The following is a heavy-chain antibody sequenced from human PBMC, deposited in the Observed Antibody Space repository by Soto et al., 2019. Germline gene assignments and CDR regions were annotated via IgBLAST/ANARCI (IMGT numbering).Heavy chain of an antibody. CDR3: ARGATHYDFWSGYYSRPIS. CDR1: GYTFTSYG. V-gene: IGHV1-8*02. CDR2: ISAYSGNT. Sequence: ASVKVSCKASGYTFTSYGISWVRQAPGQGLEWMGWISAYSGNTGYAQKFQGRVTMTRNTSISTAYMELSSLRSEDTAVYYCARGATHYDFWSGYYSRPISWGQGTLVTVSS. J-gene: IGHJ5*02. D-gene: IGHD3-3*01.